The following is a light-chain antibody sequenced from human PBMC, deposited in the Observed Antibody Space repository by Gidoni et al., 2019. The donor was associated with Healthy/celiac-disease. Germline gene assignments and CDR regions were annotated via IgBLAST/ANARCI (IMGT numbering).Light chain of an antibody. V-gene: IGKV1-39*01. Sequence: DIQMTQSPSSMSASVGDRVTITCRASQSISSYLNWYQQKPGKAPKLLIYAASSLQSGVTSRFIGSGSETDFTLTIIILQPEDFATYYCQQSYSTPPYTFGQXTKLEIK. CDR3: QQSYSTPPYT. CDR2: AAS. CDR1: QSISSY. J-gene: IGKJ2*01.